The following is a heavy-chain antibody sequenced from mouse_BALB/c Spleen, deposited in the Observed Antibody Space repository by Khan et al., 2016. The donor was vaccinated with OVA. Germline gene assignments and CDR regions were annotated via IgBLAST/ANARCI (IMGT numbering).Heavy chain of an antibody. CDR1: GYIFTSYW. CDR3: AREEPFYYFDY. CDR2: IYPGTDNT. D-gene: IGHD6-1*01. Sequence: QVQLKQSGAELMRPGASVKLSCKTSGYIFTSYWIHWVKQRSGQGLEWIGRIYPGTDNTYYNEKFKDKATLTADKSSTTAYMQLSSLKSEDSAVYCGAREEPFYYFDYWGQGTTLTVSS. V-gene: IGHV1S132*01. J-gene: IGHJ2*01.